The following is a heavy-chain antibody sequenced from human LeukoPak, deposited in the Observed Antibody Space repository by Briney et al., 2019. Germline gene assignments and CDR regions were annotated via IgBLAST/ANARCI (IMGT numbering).Heavy chain of an antibody. V-gene: IGHV3-53*04. CDR1: GFTFSSCA. CDR3: VRNIAAAGSY. Sequence: GGSLRLFCAASGFTFSSCAMNWVRQAPGKGLEWVSVIYSGGSTYYADSVKGRFTISRHNSKNMMYLQMNSLRPEDTAVYYCVRNIAAAGSYWVQGTLVTVSS. CDR2: IYSGGST. J-gene: IGHJ4*02. D-gene: IGHD6-13*01.